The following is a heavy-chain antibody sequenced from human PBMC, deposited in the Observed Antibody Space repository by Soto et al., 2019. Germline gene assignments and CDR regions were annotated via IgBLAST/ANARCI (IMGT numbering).Heavy chain of an antibody. D-gene: IGHD6-25*01. Sequence: SETLSLTCTVSGGSISSSSSYWGWIRQPPGKGLEWIGYIYYSGSTNYNPSLKSRVTISVDTSKNQFSLKLSSVTAADTAVYYCARRGYSSGWYFDYWGQGTLVTVSS. CDR1: GGSISSSSSY. V-gene: IGHV4-39*07. J-gene: IGHJ4*02. CDR2: IYYSGST. CDR3: ARRGYSSGWYFDY.